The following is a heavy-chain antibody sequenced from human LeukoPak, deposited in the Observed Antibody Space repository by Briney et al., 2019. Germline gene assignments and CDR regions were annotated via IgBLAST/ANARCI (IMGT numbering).Heavy chain of an antibody. Sequence: SETLSLTCTGSGGSLSSYYWSWIRQPPGKELEWMGYIYYSGSTNYNPSLKSRVTISLDTSKNQFSLKLSSVTAADTAVYFCARYSNAVAGARWFDHWGQGTLVTVSS. D-gene: IGHD2-21*01. CDR2: IYYSGST. CDR1: GGSLSSYY. V-gene: IGHV4-59*01. J-gene: IGHJ5*02. CDR3: ARYSNAVAGARWFDH.